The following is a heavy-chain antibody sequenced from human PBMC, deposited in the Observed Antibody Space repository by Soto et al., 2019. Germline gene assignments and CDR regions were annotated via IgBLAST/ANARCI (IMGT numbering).Heavy chain of an antibody. CDR3: ARVYGSGSYFFDS. J-gene: IGHJ4*02. Sequence: SETLSLTCTFSGFSISNAAYYWGWIRQPPGKGLECIGIIYYSGNTYYSPSLKSRVTMSVDTSKNQFSLKLSSVSAADTSMYYCARVYGSGSYFFDSWGQGTLVTVSS. V-gene: IGHV4-39*01. CDR1: GFSISNAAYY. CDR2: IYYSGNT. D-gene: IGHD3-10*01.